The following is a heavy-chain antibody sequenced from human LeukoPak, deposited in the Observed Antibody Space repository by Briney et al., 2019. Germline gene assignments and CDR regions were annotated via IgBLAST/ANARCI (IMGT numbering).Heavy chain of an antibody. D-gene: IGHD3-3*01. V-gene: IGHV4-34*01. CDR3: ARTDFWSGYYNCFDP. CDR2: INHSGST. CDR1: GGSFSGYY. Sequence: PSETLSLTCAVYGGSFSGYYWSWIRQPPGKGLEWIGGINHSGSTNYNPSLKSRVTISVDTSKNQFSLKLSSVTAADTAVYYRARTDFWSGYYNCFDPWGQGTLVTVSS. J-gene: IGHJ5*02.